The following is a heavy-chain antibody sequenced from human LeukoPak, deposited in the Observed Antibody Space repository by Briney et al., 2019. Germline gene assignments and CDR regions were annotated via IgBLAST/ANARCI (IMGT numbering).Heavy chain of an antibody. J-gene: IGHJ4*02. CDR1: GYTFTGYY. CDR3: AREQDIGMVSALDY. V-gene: IGHV1-2*02. CDR2: INPNSGDT. Sequence: ASVKVSCKPSGYTFTGYYMHWVRQAPGLGLEWMGWINPNSGDTNYAQKFQGRVTMTRDTSIRTAYMELSRLRSDDTAVYYCAREQDIGMVSALDYWGQGTLVTVSS. D-gene: IGHD5-18*01.